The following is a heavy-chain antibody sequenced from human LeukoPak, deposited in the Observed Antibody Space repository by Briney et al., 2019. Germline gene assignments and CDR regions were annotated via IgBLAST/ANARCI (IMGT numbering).Heavy chain of an antibody. Sequence: PGGSLRLSCSASGFTFGSYAMHWVRQAPGKGLEYVSAISSTGGSTYYADSVKGRFTISRDNSKNTVYFQMSSLRTEDTAVYYCVKGGQYTRSALFDYWGQGTLVTVSS. D-gene: IGHD6-6*01. J-gene: IGHJ4*02. CDR3: VKGGQYTRSALFDY. CDR1: GFTFGSYA. V-gene: IGHV3-64*05. CDR2: ISSTGGST.